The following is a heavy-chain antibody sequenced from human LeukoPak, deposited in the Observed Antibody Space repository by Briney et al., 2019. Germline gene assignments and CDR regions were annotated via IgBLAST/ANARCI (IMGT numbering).Heavy chain of an antibody. CDR3: ARHYGSSGYYFSSLDY. J-gene: IGHJ4*02. D-gene: IGHD3-22*01. Sequence: SETLSLTCTVSGGSISSYYWSWSRQPPGKGLEWIGYIYYSGSTNYNPSLKSRVTISVDTSKNQSSLKLSSVTAADTAVYYCARHYGSSGYYFSSLDYWGQGTLVTVSS. CDR1: GGSISSYY. CDR2: IYYSGST. V-gene: IGHV4-59*08.